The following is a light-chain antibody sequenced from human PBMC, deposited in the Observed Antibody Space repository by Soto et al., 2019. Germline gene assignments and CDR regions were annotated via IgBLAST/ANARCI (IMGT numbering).Light chain of an antibody. CDR1: SSNIGTNF. J-gene: IGLJ2*01. CDR3: AAWDDSLNSVI. CDR2: TNN. V-gene: IGLV1-47*01. Sequence: QSVLTQPPSASGTPGQRVTISCSGSSSNIGTNFVSWYQQLPGTAPKLLIYTNNQRPSGVPDRFSASKSGTSATLAISGLRSEDEADYYCAAWDDSLNSVIFGGGTKVTVL.